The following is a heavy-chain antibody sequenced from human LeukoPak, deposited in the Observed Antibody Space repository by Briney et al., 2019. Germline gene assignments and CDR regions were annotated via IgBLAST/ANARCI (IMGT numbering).Heavy chain of an antibody. D-gene: IGHD3-10*01. CDR3: AKDAITMVRGVNNYYYYGMDV. CDR1: GCTFSSYA. Sequence: PGGSLRLSCAASGCTFSSYAMSWVRQPPGKGLEWVSAISGSGGSTYYADSVKRRFTISRDNSKNTLYLQMNSLRAEHTAVYYCAKDAITMVRGVNNYYYYGMDVWGQGTTVTVSS. J-gene: IGHJ6*02. CDR2: ISGSGGST. V-gene: IGHV3-23*01.